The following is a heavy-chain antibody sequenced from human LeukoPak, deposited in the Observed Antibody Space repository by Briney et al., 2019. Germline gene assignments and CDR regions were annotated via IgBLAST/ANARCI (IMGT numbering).Heavy chain of an antibody. CDR2: IYTSGST. D-gene: IGHD3-10*01. J-gene: IGHJ5*02. V-gene: IGHV4-4*07. CDR3: ARDGGFGELSPS. CDR1: GGSISSYY. Sequence: SETLSLTCTASGGSISSYYRSWIRQPAGKGLEWIGRIYTSGSTNYNPSLKSRVTMSVDTSKNQFSLKLSSVTAADTAVYYCARDGGFGELSPSWGQGTLVTVSS.